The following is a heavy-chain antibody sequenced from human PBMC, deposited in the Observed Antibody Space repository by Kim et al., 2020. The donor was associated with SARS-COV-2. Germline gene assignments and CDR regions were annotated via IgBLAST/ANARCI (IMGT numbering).Heavy chain of an antibody. D-gene: IGHD6-19*01. V-gene: IGHV3-13*01. J-gene: IGHJ6*02. CDR3: VRGAVAGTYGMDV. CDR2: IDSAGDT. CDR1: GFTFSSYD. Sequence: GGSLRLSCSASGFTFSSYDMHWVRQGIGKGLEWVSAIDSAGDTFYPSSVKVRFTISRENAKNSFYLQMNNLSVGDTAVYYCVRGAVAGTYGMDVWGQGTTVTVSS.